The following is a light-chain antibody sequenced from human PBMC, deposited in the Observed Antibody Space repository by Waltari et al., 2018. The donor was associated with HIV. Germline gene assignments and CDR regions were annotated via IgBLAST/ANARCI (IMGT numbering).Light chain of an antibody. J-gene: IGLJ2*01. Sequence: QPALTQPPSVSGAPGQTVSIYCTGNKSNSGVGFDQHRHQQLPGTAPKVVISGNSNLPAEGPERFSGSKSGTSASLAITGLQAEDEADYYCHSYDNTLSGSVVFGGGTKLTVL. CDR1: KSNSGVGFD. V-gene: IGLV1-40*01. CDR3: HSYDNTLSGSVV. CDR2: GNS.